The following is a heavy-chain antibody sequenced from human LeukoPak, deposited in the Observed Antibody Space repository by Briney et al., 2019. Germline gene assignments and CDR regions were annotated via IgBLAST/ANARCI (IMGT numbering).Heavy chain of an antibody. CDR2: ISAYNGNT. CDR1: GYTFTSYG. D-gene: IGHD3-9*01. J-gene: IGHJ5*02. V-gene: IGHV1-18*01. Sequence: VASVKVSCKASGYTFTSYGISWVRQAPGQGLEWMGWISAYNGNTNYAQKLQGRVTMTTDTSTSTAYMELRSLRSDDTAVYYCARDGGYFDWLYGGNNWFDPWGQGTLVTVSS. CDR3: ARDGGYFDWLYGGNNWFDP.